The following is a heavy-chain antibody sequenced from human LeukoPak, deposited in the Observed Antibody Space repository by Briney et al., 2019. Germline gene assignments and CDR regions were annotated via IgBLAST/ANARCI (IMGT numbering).Heavy chain of an antibody. CDR3: ARQGTMTRGGYWPGP. J-gene: IGHJ5*02. CDR2: VSHTGST. Sequence: PSETLSLTCTVSGASINTSNFYWGWIRQPPGKGLESIGSVSHTGSTYSNPSLNSRVTISVDTSKNQFSLKLSSVTAADTAVFYWARQGTMTRGGYWPGPWGQGTLVTVSS. D-gene: IGHD3-10*01. V-gene: IGHV4-39*01. CDR1: GASINTSNFY.